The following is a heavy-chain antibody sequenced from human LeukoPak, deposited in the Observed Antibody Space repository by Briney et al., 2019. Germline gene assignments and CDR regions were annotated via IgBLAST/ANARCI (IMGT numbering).Heavy chain of an antibody. CDR3: ARGQYQLPTQDAFDI. CDR1: VYTFTAYY. V-gene: IGHV1-2*02. CDR2: INPNSGGT. Sequence: ASVKVSCKASVYTFTAYYMHWVRQAPGQGLDWMGWINPNSGGTNYAQKFQGGVTMTRDTSIRTAYMERSRLRSDDTAVYYCARGQYQLPTQDAFDIWGQGTMVTVSS. J-gene: IGHJ3*02. D-gene: IGHD2-2*01.